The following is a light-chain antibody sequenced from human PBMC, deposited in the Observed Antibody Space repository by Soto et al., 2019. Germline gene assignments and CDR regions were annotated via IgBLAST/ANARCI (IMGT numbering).Light chain of an antibody. Sequence: EVVLTQSPATLSLSPGERATLSYRASRSVSSYLAWYQQKPGQAPRLLISDASNRATGIPARFSGSGSGTAFTLTISSLEPEDFAVYYCQQRTNWPSSTFGQGTRLEIQ. CDR2: DAS. J-gene: IGKJ5*01. CDR3: QQRTNWPSST. CDR1: RSVSSY. V-gene: IGKV3-11*01.